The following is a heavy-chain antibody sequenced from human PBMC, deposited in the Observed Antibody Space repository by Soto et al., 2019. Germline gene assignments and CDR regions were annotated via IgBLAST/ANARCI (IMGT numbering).Heavy chain of an antibody. CDR2: ISGSGGST. CDR3: AKSPVVGSSSWYNY. Sequence: PVGSLRLSCAASGFTFSSYAMSWVRQAPGKGLEWVSAISGSGGSTYYADSVKGRFTISRDNSKNTLYLQMNSLRAEDTAVYYCAKSPVVGSSSWYNYWGQGTLVTVSS. J-gene: IGHJ4*02. D-gene: IGHD6-13*01. CDR1: GFTFSSYA. V-gene: IGHV3-23*01.